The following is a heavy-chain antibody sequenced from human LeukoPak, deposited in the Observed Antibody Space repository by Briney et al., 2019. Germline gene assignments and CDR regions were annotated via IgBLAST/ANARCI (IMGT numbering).Heavy chain of an antibody. CDR2: INPNTGGT. CDR1: GYTFTGYY. J-gene: IGHJ6*03. V-gene: IGHV1-2*06. Sequence: GASVKVSXKASGYTFTGYYMHWLRQAPGQGLEWMGRINPNTGGTKYAQKFQDRVIMTRDPSISTAYMELSRLRSGDTAVYYCARVSIAAAGTISGYYYYMDVWGKGTTVTVSS. D-gene: IGHD6-13*01. CDR3: ARVSIAAAGTISGYYYYMDV.